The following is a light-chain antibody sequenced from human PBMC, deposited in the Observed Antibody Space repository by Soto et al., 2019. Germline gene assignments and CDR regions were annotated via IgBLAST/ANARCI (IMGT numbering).Light chain of an antibody. CDR2: ASS. Sequence: EVVLTQSPGTLSLSQGESATLSCRASQSISSSYFAWYQQKPGQAPRLLISASSSRATSIPDRFSGGGSGTDFTLTISRLETEDYAVYYCPQHGTSPFTFGPGTKVDV. J-gene: IGKJ3*01. V-gene: IGKV3-20*01. CDR1: QSISSSY. CDR3: PQHGTSPFT.